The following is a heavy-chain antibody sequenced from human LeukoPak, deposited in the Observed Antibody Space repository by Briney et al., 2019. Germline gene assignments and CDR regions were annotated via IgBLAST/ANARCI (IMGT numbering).Heavy chain of an antibody. J-gene: IGHJ6*03. V-gene: IGHV1-8*01. D-gene: IGHD3-10*01. CDR2: MNPNSGNT. Sequence: ASVRVSCKASGYTFTSYDINWVRQATGQGLEWMGWMNPNSGNTGYAQKFQGRVTMTRNTSISTAYMELSSLRSEDTAVYYCARGTVRGVILYYYYMDVWGKGTTVTISS. CDR3: ARGTVRGVILYYYYMDV. CDR1: GYTFTSYD.